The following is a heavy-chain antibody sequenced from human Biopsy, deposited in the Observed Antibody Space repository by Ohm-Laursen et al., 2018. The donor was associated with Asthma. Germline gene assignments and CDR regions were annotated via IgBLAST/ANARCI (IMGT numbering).Heavy chain of an antibody. J-gene: IGHJ4*02. D-gene: IGHD3-22*01. CDR3: VRHQYSSSWTTFDY. CDR1: GGSITSSSYY. V-gene: IGHV4-39*01. Sequence: TLSLTCTVSGGSITSSSYYWGWIRQPPGKGMEWIGSMYHSGSPYYHPSLKSRATISVDTSKNQLSLKMSSVTAADTAVYFCVRHQYSSSWTTFDYWGQGALVTVSS. CDR2: MYHSGSP.